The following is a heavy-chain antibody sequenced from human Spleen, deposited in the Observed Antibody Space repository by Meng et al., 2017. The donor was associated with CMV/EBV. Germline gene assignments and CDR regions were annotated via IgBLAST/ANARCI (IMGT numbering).Heavy chain of an antibody. CDR2: INPNSGGT. Sequence: ASVKVSCKASGYTFTGYYMHWVRQAPGQGLEWMGWINPNSGGTNYAQKFQGRVIMTRDTSVSTAYMELSSLTSDDTAVYYCAKGGGGRVDYWGQGTLVTVSS. CDR3: AKGGGGRVDY. CDR1: GYTFTGYY. J-gene: IGHJ4*02. D-gene: IGHD3-16*01. V-gene: IGHV1-2*02.